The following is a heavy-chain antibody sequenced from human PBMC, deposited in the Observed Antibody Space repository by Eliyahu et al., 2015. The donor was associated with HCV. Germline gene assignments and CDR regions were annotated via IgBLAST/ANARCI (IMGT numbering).Heavy chain of an antibody. CDR1: GFXFXXXX. Sequence: EVQLVESGGGLVKPGGSLRLSCAASGFXFXXXXXNWVRQAPGKGLEWGSSISSSSSYIYYADSVKGRFTISRDNAKNSLYLQMNSLRAEDTAVYYCARDGGSTVITNSVNVYFDYWGQGTLVTVSS. J-gene: IGHJ4*02. CDR3: ARDGGSTVITNSVNVYFDY. V-gene: IGHV3-21*01. D-gene: IGHD4-11*01. CDR2: ISSSSSYI.